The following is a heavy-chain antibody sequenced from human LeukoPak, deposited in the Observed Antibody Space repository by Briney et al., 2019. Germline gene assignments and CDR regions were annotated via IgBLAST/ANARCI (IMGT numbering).Heavy chain of an antibody. D-gene: IGHD2-2*01. J-gene: IGHJ4*02. CDR2: INPNSGNT. CDR3: ARTYCSSTSCSRGVFGY. V-gene: IGHV1-8*01. Sequence: GASVKVSCKASGYTFTSYDINWVRQATGQGLEWMGWINPNSGNTGYAQKFQGRVTMTRNTSISTAYMELSSLRSEDTAVYYCARTYCSSTSCSRGVFGYWGQGTLVTASS. CDR1: GYTFTSYD.